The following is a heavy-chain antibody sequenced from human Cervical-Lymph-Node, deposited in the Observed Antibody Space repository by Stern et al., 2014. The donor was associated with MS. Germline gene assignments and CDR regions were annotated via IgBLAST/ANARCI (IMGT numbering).Heavy chain of an antibody. CDR2: ISGSDGST. D-gene: IGHD6-19*01. V-gene: IGHV3-23*04. CDR3: AKVYGSGPFDY. CDR1: GFTFSSYA. Sequence: EVQLVESGGTLVQPGGSLRLSCAASGFTFSSYAMSWVRPAPGKGLEGVSVISGSDGSTFYADSVKGRFTISRDNSKNTLFLQMNSLRAEDTAVYYCAKVYGSGPFDYWGQGTLVTVSS. J-gene: IGHJ4*02.